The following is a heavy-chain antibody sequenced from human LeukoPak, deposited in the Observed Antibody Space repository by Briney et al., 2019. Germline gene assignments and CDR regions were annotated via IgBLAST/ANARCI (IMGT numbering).Heavy chain of an antibody. CDR1: GGSFSGYY. V-gene: IGHV4-34*01. D-gene: IGHD3-22*01. Sequence: PSETLSLTCAVYGGSFSGYYWSWIRQPPGKGLEWIGEINHSGSTNYNPSLKSRVTISVDTSKNQFSLKLSSVTAADTAVYYCARVGDDSSGYYYLRAFDIWGQGTMATVSS. CDR2: INHSGST. CDR3: ARVGDDSSGYYYLRAFDI. J-gene: IGHJ3*02.